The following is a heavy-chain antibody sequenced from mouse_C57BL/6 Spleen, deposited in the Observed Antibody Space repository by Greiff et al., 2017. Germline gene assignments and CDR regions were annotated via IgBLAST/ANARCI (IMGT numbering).Heavy chain of an antibody. CDR3: ARERYDYDDARDYYAMDY. Sequence: QVQLQQSDAELVKPGASVKISCKVSGYTFTDHTIHWMKQRPEQGLEWIGYIYPRDGSTKYNEKFKGKATLTADKSSSTAYMQLNSLTSEDSAVYFCARERYDYDDARDYYAMDYWGQGTSVTVSS. CDR2: IYPRDGST. J-gene: IGHJ4*01. D-gene: IGHD2-4*01. V-gene: IGHV1-78*01. CDR1: GYTFTDHT.